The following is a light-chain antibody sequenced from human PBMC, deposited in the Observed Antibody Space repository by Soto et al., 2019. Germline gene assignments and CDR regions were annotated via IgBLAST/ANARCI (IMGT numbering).Light chain of an antibody. CDR2: DVS. J-gene: IGLJ2*01. CDR1: SSDVGGYNY. CDR3: SSYTSSSTLGVV. V-gene: IGLV2-14*01. Sequence: QSALTQPASVSGSPGQSITISCTGTSSDVGGYNYVSWYQQHPGKAPKLMIYDVSNRPSGVSNRFSGSKSGNTASLTTSGLQAEDEADYYCSSYTSSSTLGVVFGGGTQLTVL.